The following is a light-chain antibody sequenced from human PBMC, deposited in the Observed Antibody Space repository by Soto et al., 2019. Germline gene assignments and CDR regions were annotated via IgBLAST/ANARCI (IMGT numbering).Light chain of an antibody. V-gene: IGLV3-1*01. Sequence: SYELTQPPSVSVSPGQTASITCSGDKLGNKYACWYQQKPGQSPVLVIYQDNKRPSGIPERFSGSNYGNTATLTISGTQAMDEADYYCQAWDSSTVVFGGGTKLT. CDR1: KLGNKY. CDR2: QDN. CDR3: QAWDSSTVV. J-gene: IGLJ2*01.